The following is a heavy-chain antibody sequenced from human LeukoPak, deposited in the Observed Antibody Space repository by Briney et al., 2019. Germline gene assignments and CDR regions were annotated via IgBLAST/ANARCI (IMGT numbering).Heavy chain of an antibody. D-gene: IGHD2-2*01. J-gene: IGHJ6*03. V-gene: IGHV4-34*01. CDR3: ARGRLYCSSTSCFYYYYCYMDV. CDR1: GGSFSGYY. Sequence: PSETLSLTCAVYGGSFSGYYWSWIRQPPGKGLEWIGEINHSGSTNYNPSLKSRVTIPVDTSKNQFSLKLSSVTAADTAVYYCARGRLYCSSTSCFYYYYCYMDVWGKGTTVTVSS. CDR2: INHSGST.